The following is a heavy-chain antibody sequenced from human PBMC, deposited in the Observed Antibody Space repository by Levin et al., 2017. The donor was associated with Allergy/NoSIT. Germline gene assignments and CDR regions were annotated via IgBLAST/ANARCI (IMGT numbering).Heavy chain of an antibody. J-gene: IGHJ6*02. CDR2: VYPKSGGT. Sequence: ASVKVSCKASGFIFADSYIHWVRQTPGQGLEWMGWVYPKSGGTTYAQKFQGWVTMTRDMSITTAYMELNRLSSDDTAIYYCARSAVKKWDLPTSLGMDEWGQGTTVAVSS. CDR1: GFIFADSY. CDR3: ARSAVKKWDLPTSLGMDE. V-gene: IGHV1-2*04. D-gene: IGHD1-26*01.